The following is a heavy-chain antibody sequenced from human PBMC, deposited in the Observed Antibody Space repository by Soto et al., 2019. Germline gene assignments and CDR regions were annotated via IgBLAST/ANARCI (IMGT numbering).Heavy chain of an antibody. J-gene: IGHJ5*02. Sequence: PSQTLSLTCAISGDSVSTNSAAWNWIRQSPSRGLEWLGRTYYRSKWYNNYAVSVKSRITINPDTSKNQFSLQLNSVTPEDTAVYYCARGRSWQIGDYNWFDPWGQGTLVTVSS. CDR2: TYYRSKWYN. D-gene: IGHD3-3*01. V-gene: IGHV6-1*01. CDR1: GDSVSTNSAA. CDR3: ARGRSWQIGDYNWFDP.